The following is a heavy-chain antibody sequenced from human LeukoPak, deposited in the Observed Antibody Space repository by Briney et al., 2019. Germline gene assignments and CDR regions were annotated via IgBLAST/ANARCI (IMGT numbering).Heavy chain of an antibody. CDR2: ISSDGSNK. J-gene: IGHJ4*02. V-gene: IGHV3-30*18. D-gene: IGHD3-9*01. CDR3: AKEGGYYDILSNPYYFDY. CDR1: GFTFSSYG. Sequence: PGRSLRLSCAASGFTFSSYGMHWVRQAPGKGLEWVAVISSDGSNKYYADSVKGRFTISRDNSKNTLYMQMNSLRAEDTAVYYCAKEGGYYDILSNPYYFDYWGQGTLVTVSS.